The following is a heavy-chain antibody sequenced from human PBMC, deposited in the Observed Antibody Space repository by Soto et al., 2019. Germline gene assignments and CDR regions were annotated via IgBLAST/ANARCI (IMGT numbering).Heavy chain of an antibody. CDR1: GYTSTGYY. Sequence: ASVKVSCKASGYTSTGYYMHWVRQAPGQGLEWMGWINPNSGGTNYAQKFQGRVTMTRDTSISTAYMELSRLRSDDTAVYYCARILEAYDSSYLFDYWGQGTLVTVSS. V-gene: IGHV1-2*02. CDR2: INPNSGGT. CDR3: ARILEAYDSSYLFDY. J-gene: IGHJ4*02. D-gene: IGHD3-22*01.